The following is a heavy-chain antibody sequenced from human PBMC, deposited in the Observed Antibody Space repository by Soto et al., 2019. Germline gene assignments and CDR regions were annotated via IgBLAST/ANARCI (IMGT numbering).Heavy chain of an antibody. J-gene: IGHJ6*02. D-gene: IGHD3-16*01. CDR3: ARGGSLYYYYGIDV. CDR2: IDSGGDT. Sequence: GGSLRLSCAASGFTITNNYMTWVRQAPGKGLEWVSLIDSGGDTYYADSVKGRFTLSRDSSKNTLYLQMDSLRTEDTAVYNCARGGSLYYYYGIDVWGQGTTVTVSS. V-gene: IGHV3-53*01. CDR1: GFTITNNY.